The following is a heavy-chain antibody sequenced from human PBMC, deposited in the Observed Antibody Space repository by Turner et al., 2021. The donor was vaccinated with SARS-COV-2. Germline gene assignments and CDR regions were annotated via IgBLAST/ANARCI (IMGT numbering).Heavy chain of an antibody. CDR1: GRSISSSSYY. Sequence: LQLQESAAGLVKTSETQSLTCTVAGRSISSSSYYWGWIRQPPGKGLEWIGSIYYSCSTYYNPSVKIRVTISVDTSKNQFSRKLSSVTAADTAVYYGARHWEVAAAAYLARFDPWGQGTLVTVSS. CDR3: ARHWEVAAAAYLARFDP. J-gene: IGHJ5*02. V-gene: IGHV4-39*01. D-gene: IGHD6-13*01. CDR2: IYYSCST.